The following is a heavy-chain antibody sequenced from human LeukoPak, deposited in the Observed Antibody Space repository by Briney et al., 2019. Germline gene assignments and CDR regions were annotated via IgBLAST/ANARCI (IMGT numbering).Heavy chain of an antibody. CDR3: AREGSVVVTAIHNWFDP. V-gene: IGHV4-4*07. J-gene: IGHJ5*02. Sequence: SETLSLTCTVSGGSISSYYWSWIRQPAGKGQEWIGRIYTSGSTNYNPSLKSRVTMSVDTSKNQFSLKLSSVTAADTAVYYCAREGSVVVTAIHNWFDPCGQGTLVTVSS. CDR1: GGSISSYY. D-gene: IGHD2-21*02. CDR2: IYTSGST.